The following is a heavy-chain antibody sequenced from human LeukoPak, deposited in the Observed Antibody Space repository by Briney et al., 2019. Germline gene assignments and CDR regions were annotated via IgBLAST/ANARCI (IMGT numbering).Heavy chain of an antibody. J-gene: IGHJ6*02. V-gene: IGHV3-23*01. CDR2: ISGSGSST. CDR3: AKGVGIYYYYGMDV. D-gene: IGHD1-1*01. CDR1: GFTFSSYA. Sequence: GGSLRLSCAASGFTFSSYAMTWVRQAPGKGLKWVSAISGSGSSTHYADSVKGRFTISRDNSKNTLYLQMNSLRAEDTAVYYCAKGVGIYYYYGMDVWGQGTTVTVSS.